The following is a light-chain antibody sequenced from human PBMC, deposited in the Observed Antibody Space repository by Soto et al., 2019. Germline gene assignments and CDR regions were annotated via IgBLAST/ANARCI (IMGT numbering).Light chain of an antibody. CDR1: SSDVGGYNY. J-gene: IGLJ3*02. Sequence: QSALTQPASVSGSPGQSITISCTGTSSDVGGYNYVSWYQQHPGKAPKLMIYDVTNRPSWVSNRFSGSKSGNTASLTISGLQAEDEADYYCSSYTSSSTPLVFGGGTKVTVL. CDR2: DVT. CDR3: SSYTSSSTPLV. V-gene: IGLV2-14*01.